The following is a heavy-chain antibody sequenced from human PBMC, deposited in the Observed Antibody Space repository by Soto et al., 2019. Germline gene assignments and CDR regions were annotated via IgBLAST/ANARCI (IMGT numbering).Heavy chain of an antibody. D-gene: IGHD3-10*01. CDR1: GYSFTTYY. Sequence: QVQLVQSGAEVKKPGASVSISCKASGYSFTTYYIHWVRQAPGQGLEWMGIINPTGGSTSYAQKFRGRVTMTRVKSTSTVYMDLSSLTSEDTAIYYCARGAPPLGSGTGTYQRGNWFDSWGQGTLVTVSS. V-gene: IGHV1-46*01. CDR2: INPTGGST. CDR3: ARGAPPLGSGTGTYQRGNWFDS. J-gene: IGHJ5*01.